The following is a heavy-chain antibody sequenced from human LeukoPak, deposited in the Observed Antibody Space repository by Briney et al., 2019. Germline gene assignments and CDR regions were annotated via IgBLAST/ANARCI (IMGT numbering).Heavy chain of an antibody. D-gene: IGHD6-19*01. Sequence: ASVKVFCKASGCTFTGYYMHWVRQAPGQGLEWMGWINPNSGGTNYAQKFQGRVTMTRDTSISTAYMELSRLRSDDTAVYYCARDASASPIAVAGTWCYFDYWGQGTLVTVSS. CDR1: GCTFTGYY. V-gene: IGHV1-2*02. CDR2: INPNSGGT. CDR3: ARDASASPIAVAGTWCYFDY. J-gene: IGHJ4*02.